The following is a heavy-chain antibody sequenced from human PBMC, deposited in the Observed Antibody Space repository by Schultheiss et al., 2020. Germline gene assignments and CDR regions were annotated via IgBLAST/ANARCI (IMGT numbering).Heavy chain of an antibody. D-gene: IGHD6-19*01. J-gene: IGHJ6*03. Sequence: GGSLRLSCAASGFTFSNAWMSWVRQAPGKGLEWVSLISWDGGSTYYADSVKGRFTISRDNSKNTLYLQMNSLRAEDTALYYCAKGLARIAVAGTHYYYYYMDVWGKGTTVTVSS. V-gene: IGHV3-43D*03. CDR3: AKGLARIAVAGTHYYYYYMDV. CDR2: ISWDGGST. CDR1: GFTFSNAW.